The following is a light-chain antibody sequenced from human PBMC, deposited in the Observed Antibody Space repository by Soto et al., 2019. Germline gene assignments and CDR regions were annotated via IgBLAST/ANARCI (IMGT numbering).Light chain of an antibody. J-gene: IGLJ2*01. CDR2: EVS. V-gene: IGLV2-14*01. CDR1: SSDVGAYTY. CDR3: RSYATSITLV. Sequence: QSALTQPASVSGSPGQSVTISCTGTSSDVGAYTYVSWYQQHPGKAPKLLIFEVSHRPSGVSNRFSGSKSGNTASLPITGLQAEDEADYYCRSYATSITLVFGGGTKLTVL.